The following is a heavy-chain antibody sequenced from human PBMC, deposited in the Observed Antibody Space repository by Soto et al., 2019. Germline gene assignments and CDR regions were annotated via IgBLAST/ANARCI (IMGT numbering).Heavy chain of an antibody. CDR2: ISYDGNNR. Sequence: QVQLVESGGGVIQPGGSLRLSCAASGFTFSNYAMHWVRQAPGKGLEWVAFISYDGNNRYYGDSVKGRFTISRDNSKNTLFLQMNSLRGDDTAVYYCARDLRSSGCYWGQGTLVTVSS. V-gene: IGHV3-30-3*01. D-gene: IGHD6-19*01. CDR1: GFTFSNYA. J-gene: IGHJ4*02. CDR3: ARDLRSSGCY.